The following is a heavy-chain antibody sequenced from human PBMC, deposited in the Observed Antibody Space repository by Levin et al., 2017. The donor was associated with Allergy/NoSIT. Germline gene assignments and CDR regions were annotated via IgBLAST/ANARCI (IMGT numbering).Heavy chain of an antibody. CDR2: ISSSGSTI. J-gene: IGHJ5*02. V-gene: IGHV3-48*03. D-gene: IGHD1-1*01. CDR1: GFTFSSYE. CDR3: ARINWNDWYNWFDP. Sequence: GGSLRLSCAASGFTFSSYEMNWVRQAPGKGLEWVSYISSSGSTIYYADSVKGRFTISRDNAKNSLYLQMNSLRAEDTAVYYCARINWNDWYNWFDPWGQGTLVTVSS.